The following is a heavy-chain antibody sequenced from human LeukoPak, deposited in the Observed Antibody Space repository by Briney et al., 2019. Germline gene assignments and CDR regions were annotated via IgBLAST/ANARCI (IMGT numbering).Heavy chain of an antibody. CDR3: AKTNDYGVNGASPEYYFDY. V-gene: IGHV3-30*18. Sequence: GGSLRLSCAASGFTFSSYGMHWVRQAPGKGLEWVAVISYDGSNKYYADSVKGRFTISRDNSKNTLYLQMNSLRAEDTAVYYCAKTNDYGVNGASPEYYFDYWGQGTLVTVSS. D-gene: IGHD4-17*01. CDR1: GFTFSSYG. J-gene: IGHJ4*02. CDR2: ISYDGSNK.